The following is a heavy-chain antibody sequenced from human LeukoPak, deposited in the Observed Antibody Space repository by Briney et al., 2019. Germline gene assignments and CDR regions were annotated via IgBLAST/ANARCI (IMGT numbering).Heavy chain of an antibody. CDR1: GFTFSSHA. Sequence: GGSLRLSCAASGFTFSSHAMTWVRQAPGKGLEWVSSITGRGGSTYYADSVKGRFTISRDNSKNTVNLQMNSLRAEDTAVYYCAARNGGPYYFDYWGRGTLVTVSS. CDR3: AARNGGPYYFDY. V-gene: IGHV3-23*01. D-gene: IGHD7-27*01. J-gene: IGHJ4*02. CDR2: ITGRGGST.